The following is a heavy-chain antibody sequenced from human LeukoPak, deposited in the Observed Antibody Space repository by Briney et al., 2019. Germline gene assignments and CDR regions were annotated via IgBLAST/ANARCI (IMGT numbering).Heavy chain of an antibody. D-gene: IGHD3-10*01. V-gene: IGHV4-34*01. CDR2: INQSGSI. Sequence: SETLSLTCAVYGGSFSGYYWSWIRQPPGKGLEWIGEINQSGSINNNPSLKSRVTISLDTSKNQFSLKLTSVTAADTAVYYCARAPHSSGSYWTYWGQGTLVTVSS. J-gene: IGHJ4*02. CDR1: GGSFSGYY. CDR3: ARAPHSSGSYWTY.